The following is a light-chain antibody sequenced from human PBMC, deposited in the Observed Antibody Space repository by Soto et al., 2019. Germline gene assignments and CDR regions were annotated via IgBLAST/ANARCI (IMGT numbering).Light chain of an antibody. J-gene: IGKJ1*01. CDR1: QGISSY. Sequence: AIRMTQSPSSFSASTGDRVTITCRASQGISSYLAWYQQKPGKAPKLLIYAASTLQSGVPSRFSGSGSGTDFTLTISCLQSEDFATYYCQQYYSYSLAFGQGTKVDIK. CDR2: AAS. V-gene: IGKV1-8*01. CDR3: QQYYSYSLA.